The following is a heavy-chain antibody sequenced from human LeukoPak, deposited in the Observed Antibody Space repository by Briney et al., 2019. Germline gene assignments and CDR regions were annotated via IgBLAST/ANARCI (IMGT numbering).Heavy chain of an antibody. J-gene: IGHJ3*02. Sequence: GGSLRLSCVASGFTFSNYWMHWVRQVPGQGLERVSGISYNSYTIGYAESVKGRFTISRDNAKNSLYLHMNSLRGEDTALYYCARSLDSGSYYRSAFDMWGQGTPVTVSS. CDR1: GFTFSNYW. D-gene: IGHD1-26*01. CDR3: ARSLDSGSYYRSAFDM. V-gene: IGHV3-9*01. CDR2: ISYNSYTI.